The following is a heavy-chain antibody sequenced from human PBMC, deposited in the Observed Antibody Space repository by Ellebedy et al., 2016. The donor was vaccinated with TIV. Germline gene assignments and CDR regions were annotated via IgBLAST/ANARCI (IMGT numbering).Heavy chain of an antibody. J-gene: IGHJ6*02. D-gene: IGHD6-19*01. CDR3: ARISSGRSFYGMDV. CDR1: GFSSSDYY. Sequence: GESLKISXAASGFSSSDYYMSWLRQAPAKGLEWVSDISDSGSMIHYAESVKGRFTISRDNSKNSLYLQMNNLRAEDTAVYYCARISSGRSFYGMDVWGQGTTVTVSS. CDR2: ISDSGSMI. V-gene: IGHV3-11*01.